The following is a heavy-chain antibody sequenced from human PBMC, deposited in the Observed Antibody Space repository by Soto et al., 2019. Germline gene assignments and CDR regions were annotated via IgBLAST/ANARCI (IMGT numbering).Heavy chain of an antibody. V-gene: IGHV4-30-4*01. CDR1: VGSIRSDDYY. J-gene: IGHJ4*02. Sequence: QVQLQESGPGLLKPSQTLSLTCTVSVGSIRSDDYYWSWIRQPPGKGLEWIGYIYYSGTTYYNPSLKSRVTISIDTSKNQFSLQLTSVTAADTAVYYCARAWDIVVMPAAVGLDFWGQGTLVTVSS. CDR3: ARAWDIVVMPAAVGLDF. D-gene: IGHD2-2*01. CDR2: IYYSGTT.